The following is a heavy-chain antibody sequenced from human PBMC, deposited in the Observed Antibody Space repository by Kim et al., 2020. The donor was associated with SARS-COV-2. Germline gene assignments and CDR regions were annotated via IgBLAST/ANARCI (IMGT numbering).Heavy chain of an antibody. J-gene: IGHJ4*02. D-gene: IGHD6-13*01. CDR2: ISWNSGSI. CDR3: AKVRGIAAFRSEYYFDY. V-gene: IGHV3-9*01. Sequence: GGSLRLSCAASGFTFDDYAMHWVRQAPGKGLEWVSGISWNSGSIGYADSVKGRFTISRDNAKNSLYLQMNSLRAEDTALYYCAKVRGIAAFRSEYYFDYWGQGTLVTVSS. CDR1: GFTFDDYA.